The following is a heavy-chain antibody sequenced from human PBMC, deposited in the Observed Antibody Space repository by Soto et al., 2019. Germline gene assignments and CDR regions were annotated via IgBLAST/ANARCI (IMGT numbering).Heavy chain of an antibody. D-gene: IGHD6-19*01. CDR3: ARDDGRSGWGKYYYGMDV. J-gene: IGHJ6*02. CDR1: GYTFTGYY. Sequence: GASVKVSCKASGYTFTGYYMHWVRQAPGQGLELMGWINPNSGGTNYAQKFQGWVTMTRDTSISTAYMELSRLRSDDTAVYYCARDDGRSGWGKYYYGMDVWGQGTTVTVSS. V-gene: IGHV1-2*04. CDR2: INPNSGGT.